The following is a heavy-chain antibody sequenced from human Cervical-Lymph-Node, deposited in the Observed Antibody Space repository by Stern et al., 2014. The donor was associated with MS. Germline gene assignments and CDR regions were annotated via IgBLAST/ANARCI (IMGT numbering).Heavy chain of an antibody. CDR3: AREGGATPYLDS. CDR2: ITASSSYI. CDR1: GFTFSGYT. J-gene: IGHJ4*02. D-gene: IGHD1-26*01. V-gene: IGHV3-21*01. Sequence: EMQLVESGGGLVKPGGSLRLSCAVSGFTFSGYTMNWVRQPPGKGLEWISSITASSSYIFYADSLEGRFTISRDNAKNSLCLQMNSLRAEDTAVYYCAREGGATPYLDSWGQGTLVTVSS.